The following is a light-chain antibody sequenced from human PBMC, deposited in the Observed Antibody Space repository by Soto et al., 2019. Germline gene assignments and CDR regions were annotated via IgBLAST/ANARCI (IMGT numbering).Light chain of an antibody. CDR2: DAS. CDR3: QQYNRYSLT. J-gene: IGKJ4*01. V-gene: IGKV1-5*01. Sequence: DIQMTQSPSTLSASVGDRVTITCRASQSISSWLAWYQQKPGKAPKLLIYDASSLESGVPSRFSGSGSDTEVPLPINKLQPDDFATYHCQQYNRYSLTFGGGTKVEIK. CDR1: QSISSW.